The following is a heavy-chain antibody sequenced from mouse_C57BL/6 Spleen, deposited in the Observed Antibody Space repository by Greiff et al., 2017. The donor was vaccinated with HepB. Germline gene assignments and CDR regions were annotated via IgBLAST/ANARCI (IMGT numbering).Heavy chain of an antibody. D-gene: IGHD2-3*01. CDR3: AADGYYYAMDY. V-gene: IGHV1-22*01. CDR1: GYTFTDYN. Sequence: VQLKQSGPELVKPGASVKMSCKASGYTFTDYNMHCVKQSHGKSLEWIGYINPNNGGTSYNQKFKGKATLTVNKSSSTAYMELRSLTSEDAAVYYCAADGYYYAMDYWGQGTSVTVSS. CDR2: INPNNGGT. J-gene: IGHJ4*01.